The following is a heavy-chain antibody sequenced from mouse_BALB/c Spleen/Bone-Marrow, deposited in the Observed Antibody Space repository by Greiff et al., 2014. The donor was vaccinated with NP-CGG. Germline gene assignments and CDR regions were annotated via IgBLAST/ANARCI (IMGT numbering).Heavy chain of an antibody. V-gene: IGHV2-9*02. CDR3: ARITTATGAMDY. J-gene: IGHJ4*01. Sequence: QVQLKESGPGLAAPSQSLSITCTVSGFSLTTYGVHWVRQPPGKGLEWLGVLWADGSTNYNSALMSRLSISKDNSKSQVFLKMNSLQTEDTAMYYCARITTATGAMDYWGQGTSVTVSS. D-gene: IGHD1-2*01. CDR2: LWADGST. CDR1: GFSLTTYG.